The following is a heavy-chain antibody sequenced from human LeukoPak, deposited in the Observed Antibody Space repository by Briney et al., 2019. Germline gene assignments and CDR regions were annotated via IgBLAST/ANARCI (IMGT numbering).Heavy chain of an antibody. V-gene: IGHV1-18*01. J-gene: IGHJ6*02. Sequence: ASVKVSCKASGYTFTSYGISWVRQAPGQGLEWMGWISAYNGNTNYAQKLQGRVTMTTDTSTSTAYMELRSLRSDDTAVYYCARDLGYYYDSSGYPTGAYYYYGMDVWGQGATVTVSS. CDR2: ISAYNGNT. CDR1: GYTFTSYG. D-gene: IGHD3-22*01. CDR3: ARDLGYYYDSSGYPTGAYYYYGMDV.